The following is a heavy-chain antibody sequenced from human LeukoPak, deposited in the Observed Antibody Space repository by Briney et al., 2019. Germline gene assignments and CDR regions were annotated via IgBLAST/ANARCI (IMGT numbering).Heavy chain of an antibody. CDR3: ARVDFDWLFDY. CDR1: GFTFSSQG. D-gene: IGHD3-9*01. J-gene: IGHJ4*02. Sequence: QTGGSLRLSCAASGFTFSSQGMSWVGQAPGKGLEWVSAITGSGSITYYSDSVKGRFTISRDNAKNSLYLRMNSLRAEDTAVYYCARVDFDWLFDYWGQGTLVTVSS. V-gene: IGHV3-23*01. CDR2: ITGSGSIT.